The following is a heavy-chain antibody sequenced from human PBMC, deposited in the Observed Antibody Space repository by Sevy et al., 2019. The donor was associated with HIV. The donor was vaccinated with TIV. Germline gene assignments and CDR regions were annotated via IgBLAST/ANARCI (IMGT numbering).Heavy chain of an antibody. J-gene: IGHJ4*02. CDR2: VSKEGTNK. Sequence: GGSLRLSCEASGFTFTRYAFHWVRRAPGKGLEWVAVVSKEGTNKDYADSVKGRFTISRDNSRNTLYLQMQSLRADDTAVYFCAIDPHSVPHWGSFDSWGQGTLVTVSS. CDR3: AIDPHSVPHWGSFDS. CDR1: GFTFTRYA. V-gene: IGHV3-30-3*01. D-gene: IGHD3-16*01.